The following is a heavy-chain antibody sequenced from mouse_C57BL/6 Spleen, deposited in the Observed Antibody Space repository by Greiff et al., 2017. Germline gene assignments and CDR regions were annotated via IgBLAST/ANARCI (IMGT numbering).Heavy chain of an antibody. Sequence: VQLQQSGPELVKPGASVKISCKASGYSFTGYYMNWVKQSPEKSLEWIGEINPSTGGTTYNQKFKAKATLTVDKSSSTAYMQLKSLTSEDSAVYYCAREGIYYGYDGRLVFDYWGQGTTLTVSS. CDR1: GYSFTGYY. CDR2: INPSTGGT. J-gene: IGHJ2*01. D-gene: IGHD2-2*01. V-gene: IGHV1-42*01. CDR3: AREGIYYGYDGRLVFDY.